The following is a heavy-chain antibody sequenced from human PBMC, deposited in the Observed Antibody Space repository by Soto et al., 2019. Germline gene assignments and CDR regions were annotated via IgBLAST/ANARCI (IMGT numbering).Heavy chain of an antibody. Sequence: ASVKVSCKASGYTFTGYYIHWVRQAPGQGLEWMGWINPYSGDTSYARKFQGRVTMTRDTSISSAYMELSRLRSDDTAVYYCARGLLVVVPATIIPWFDPWGQGTLVTVSS. CDR1: GYTFTGYY. V-gene: IGHV1-2*02. J-gene: IGHJ5*02. CDR2: INPYSGDT. CDR3: ARGLLVVVPATIIPWFDP. D-gene: IGHD2-2*02.